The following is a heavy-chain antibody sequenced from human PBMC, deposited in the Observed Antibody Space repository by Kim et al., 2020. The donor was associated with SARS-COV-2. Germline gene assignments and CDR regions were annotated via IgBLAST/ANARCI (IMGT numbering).Heavy chain of an antibody. J-gene: IGHJ4*02. V-gene: IGHV3-15*01. Sequence: DGGTTDYAAPVKGRFTISRDESKNTVYLQMNSLKTEDTAVYYCTGNYLGNWGQGTLVTVSS. CDR2: DGGTT. D-gene: IGHD1-26*01. CDR3: TGNYLGN.